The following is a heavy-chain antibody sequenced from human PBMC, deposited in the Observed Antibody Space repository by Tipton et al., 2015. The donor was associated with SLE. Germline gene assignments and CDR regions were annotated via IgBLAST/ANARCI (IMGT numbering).Heavy chain of an antibody. Sequence: LSLTCTVSGDSISSSSYYWGWIRQPPGKGLEWVSVIYSGGSTYYADSVKGRFTISRDNAEDSLYLQMNSLRAEDTAVYYCARVERDYGGRSDAFDIWGQGTMVAVSS. CDR1: GDSISSSSYY. D-gene: IGHD2-21*01. CDR3: ARVERDYGGRSDAFDI. J-gene: IGHJ3*02. CDR2: IYSGGST. V-gene: IGHV3-53*01.